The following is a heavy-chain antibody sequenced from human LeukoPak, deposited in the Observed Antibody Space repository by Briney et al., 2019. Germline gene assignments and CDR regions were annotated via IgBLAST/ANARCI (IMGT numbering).Heavy chain of an antibody. CDR3: AKGVYGDHPHYSDY. CDR2: ISGDATTT. J-gene: IGHJ4*02. Sequence: PGGSLRLSCAASGFAFSSFAMNWVRQAPGKGLQWVSAISGDATTTYHPDSLTGRFAISRDNSRNTPYLQMNSLRADDTAVYYCAKGVYGDHPHYSDYWGQGTLVIVSS. V-gene: IGHV3-23*01. D-gene: IGHD4-17*01. CDR1: GFAFSSFA.